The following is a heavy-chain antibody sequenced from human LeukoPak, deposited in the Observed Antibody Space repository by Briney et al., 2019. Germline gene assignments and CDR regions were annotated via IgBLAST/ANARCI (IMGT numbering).Heavy chain of an antibody. D-gene: IGHD2-21*02. V-gene: IGHV1-2*02. CDR2: INPNSGGT. CDR1: GYTFTGYY. Sequence: GASVKVSCKASGYTFTGYYMHWVRQAPGQGLEWMGWINPNSGGTNYAQKFQGRVTMTRDTSISTAYMELSRLRSDDTAVYYCAKDALRASAYCGGDCYHDYWGQGTLVTVSS. CDR3: AKDALRASAYCGGDCYHDY. J-gene: IGHJ4*02.